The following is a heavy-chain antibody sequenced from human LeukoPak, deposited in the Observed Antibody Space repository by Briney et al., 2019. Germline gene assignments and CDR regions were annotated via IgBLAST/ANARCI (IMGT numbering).Heavy chain of an antibody. V-gene: IGHV3-9*01. J-gene: IGHJ4*02. CDR1: GFTFDDYA. CDR2: ISWNSGSI. Sequence: PGGSLRLSCAASGFTFDDYAMHWVRQAPGKGLEWVSGISWNSGSIGYADSVKGRFTISRDNAQNSLYLQMNSLRAEDTALYYCAKDFSYYDSSGYSDYWGQGTLVTVSS. D-gene: IGHD3-22*01. CDR3: AKDFSYYDSSGYSDY.